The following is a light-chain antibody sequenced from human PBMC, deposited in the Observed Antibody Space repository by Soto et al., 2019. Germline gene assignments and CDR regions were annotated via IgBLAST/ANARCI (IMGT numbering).Light chain of an antibody. CDR3: HQYGSSPQT. V-gene: IGKV3-20*01. CDR2: GAS. Sequence: EIVLTQSPDTLSLSPGERATLSCRASQSVSSSFLAWYQQKPGQAPRPLIYGASSRATGIPDRFSGSWSGTDFTLTISRLEPEDFAVYYCHQYGSSPQTFVQGTKVEIK. CDR1: QSVSSSF. J-gene: IGKJ1*01.